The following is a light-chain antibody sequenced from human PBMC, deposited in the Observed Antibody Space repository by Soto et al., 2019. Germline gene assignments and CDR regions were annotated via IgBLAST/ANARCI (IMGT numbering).Light chain of an antibody. V-gene: IGLV1-40*01. CDR1: SSNIGAPYG. J-gene: IGLJ2*01. CDR3: QSYDSSLTALV. Sequence: QSVLTQPPSVSGAPGRRVTISCTGSSSNIGAPYGVHWYQQLPGTAPKLLIYGNNNRPSGVPDRFSGSQSGTSASLAITGLQAGDEADYYCQSYDSSLTALVFGGGTKLTVL. CDR2: GNN.